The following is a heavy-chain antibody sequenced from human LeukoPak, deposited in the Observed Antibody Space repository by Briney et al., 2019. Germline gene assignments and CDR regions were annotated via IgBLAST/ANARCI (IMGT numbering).Heavy chain of an antibody. J-gene: IGHJ4*02. CDR2: INWNGGST. D-gene: IGHD6-19*01. V-gene: IGHV3-20*04. CDR3: ARDQSIAVAVPAGY. CDR1: GFTFDDYG. Sequence: GGSLRLSCAASGFTFDDYGMSWVRQAPGKGLEWVSGINWNGGSTGYADSVKGRFTISRDNAKNSLYLQMNSLRAEDTALYYCARDQSIAVAVPAGYWGQGTLVTVSS.